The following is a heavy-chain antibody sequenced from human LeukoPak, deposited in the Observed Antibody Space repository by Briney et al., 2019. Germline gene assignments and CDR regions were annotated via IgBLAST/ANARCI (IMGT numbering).Heavy chain of an antibody. V-gene: IGHV3-7*01. Sequence: QTGGSLRLSCAASGFTFSSYWMTWVRQAPGKGLEWVANIKQDGSEKSYVDSVEGRFTISRDNAKNSLYLQMNSLRADDTAVYYCARTHYGDAYWGQGTLVTVSS. J-gene: IGHJ4*02. D-gene: IGHD4-17*01. CDR1: GFTFSSYW. CDR3: ARTHYGDAY. CDR2: IKQDGSEK.